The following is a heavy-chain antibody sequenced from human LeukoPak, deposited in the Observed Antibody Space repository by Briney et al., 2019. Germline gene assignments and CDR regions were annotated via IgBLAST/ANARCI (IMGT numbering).Heavy chain of an antibody. Sequence: SETLSLTCTVSGGSISSYYWSWIRQPPGKGLEWIGYIYHSESTNYNPSLNSRATISVDTSKNQFPLKLSSVTAADTAVYYCARRESSSWYNWFDPWGQGTLVTVSS. CDR3: ARRESSSWYNWFDP. J-gene: IGHJ5*02. CDR1: GGSISSYY. D-gene: IGHD6-13*01. CDR2: IYHSEST. V-gene: IGHV4-59*08.